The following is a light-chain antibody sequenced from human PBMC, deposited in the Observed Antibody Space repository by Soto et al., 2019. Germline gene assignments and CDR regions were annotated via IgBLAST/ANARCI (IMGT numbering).Light chain of an antibody. CDR2: GAS. CDR1: QYLRSSY. CDR3: QQYGRSPPRT. J-gene: IGKJ5*01. V-gene: IGKV3-20*01. Sequence: EIVMTQSPATLSVSPGERANLSCRASQYLRSSYLAWYQQKPGQAPRVVFYGASTRDTGIPDRFSGSGSGTDFTLTISRLEPEDVAVYYCQQYGRSPPRTFGQGTRLEIK.